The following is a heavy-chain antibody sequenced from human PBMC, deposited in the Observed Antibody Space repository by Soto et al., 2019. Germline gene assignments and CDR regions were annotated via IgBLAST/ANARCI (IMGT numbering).Heavy chain of an antibody. CDR2: IVVGSGNT. Sequence: GASVKVSCKVSGFTFTMSAMHWVRQARGKRPEWIGWIVVGSGNTNYAQKFQERVAITRDMSTSTVYMELSSLRFEDTAVYYCLLQAVCSGGSCYDHDAFDIWGQGTMVTVSS. CDR3: LLQAVCSGGSCYDHDAFDI. J-gene: IGHJ3*02. D-gene: IGHD2-15*01. CDR1: GFTFTMSA. V-gene: IGHV1-58*02.